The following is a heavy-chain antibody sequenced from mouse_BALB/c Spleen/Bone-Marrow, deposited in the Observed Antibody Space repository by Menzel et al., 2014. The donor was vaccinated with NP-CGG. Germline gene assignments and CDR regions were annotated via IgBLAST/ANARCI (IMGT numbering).Heavy chain of an antibody. CDR3: ARSGKVRNAMDY. CDR1: GYTFTDHA. V-gene: IGHV1S137*01. CDR2: ISGYYGDA. J-gene: IGHJ4*01. D-gene: IGHD2-14*01. Sequence: VQLQQSGAKLVRPGVSVKISCKGSGYTFTDHAMHWVKRSHAKSLEWIGLISGYYGDAIYNQKFKGKATMTVDKSSSTAYMELARLTSEDSAIYYCARSGKVRNAMDYWCQGTSVTVSS.